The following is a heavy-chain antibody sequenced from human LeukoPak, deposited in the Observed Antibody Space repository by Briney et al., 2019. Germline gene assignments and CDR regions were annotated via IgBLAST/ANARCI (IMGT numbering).Heavy chain of an antibody. D-gene: IGHD3-10*01. V-gene: IGHV1-8*01. CDR3: ARGLYGSGSDDAFDI. CDR2: MNPNSGNT. Sequence: ASVKVSCKASGYTFTSYDINWVRQATGQGLEWMEWMNPNSGNTGYAQKFQGRVTMTRNTSISTAYMELSSLRSEDTAVYCCARGLYGSGSDDAFDIWGQGTMVTVSS. J-gene: IGHJ3*02. CDR1: GYTFTSYD.